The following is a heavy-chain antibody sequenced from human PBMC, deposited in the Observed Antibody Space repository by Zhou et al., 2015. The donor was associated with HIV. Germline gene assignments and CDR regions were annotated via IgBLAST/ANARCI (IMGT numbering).Heavy chain of an antibody. V-gene: IGHV1-69*12. D-gene: IGHD4-23*01. CDR2: IIPIFDTT. Sequence: QVQLVQSGAEVKKPGSSVKVSCKASGGTFFTYAITWVRQAPGQGLEWMGEIIPIFDTTNYAQKFQGRVTITADESTSTAYMELTSLTSEDTAIYYCATERLYAGNSEFIDFWGQGTLVTVSS. CDR3: ATERLYAGNSEFIDF. CDR1: GGTFFTYA. J-gene: IGHJ4*02.